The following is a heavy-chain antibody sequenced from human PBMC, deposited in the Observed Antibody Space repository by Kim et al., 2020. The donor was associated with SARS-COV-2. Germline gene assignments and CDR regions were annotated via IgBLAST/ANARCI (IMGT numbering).Heavy chain of an antibody. CDR3: ARDHYYGSGSTYYYYYGMDV. J-gene: IGHJ6*02. D-gene: IGHD3-10*01. V-gene: IGHV4-61*02. CDR1: GGSISSGSYY. CDR2: IYTSGST. Sequence: SETLSLTCTVSGGSISSGSYYWSWIRQPAGKGLEWIGRIYTSGSTNYNPSLKSRVTISVDTSKNQFSLKLSSVTAADTAVYYCARDHYYGSGSTYYYYYGMDVWGQGTTVTVSS.